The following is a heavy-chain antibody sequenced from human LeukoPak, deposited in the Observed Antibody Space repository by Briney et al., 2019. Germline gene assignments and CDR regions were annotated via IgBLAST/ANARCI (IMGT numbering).Heavy chain of an antibody. V-gene: IGHV1-18*01. Sequence: ASVKVSCKTSGYTFVTYTMSWVRQAPGQGLEWLGWISPYNNATKYSQRFQGRVTVTADTCTSTGYLDLRSLTSDDTAVYYCARDSPHGMDVWGKGTTVTVSS. CDR1: GYTFVTYT. J-gene: IGHJ6*04. CDR2: ISPYNNAT. CDR3: ARDSPHGMDV.